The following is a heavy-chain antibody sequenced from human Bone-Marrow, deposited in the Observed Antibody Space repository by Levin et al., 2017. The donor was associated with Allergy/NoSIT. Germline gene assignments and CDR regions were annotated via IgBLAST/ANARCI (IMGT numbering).Heavy chain of an antibody. CDR3: AKARVATPFDY. CDR1: GFTFSNYA. V-gene: IGHV3-23*01. CDR2: IKSDGTT. D-gene: IGHD5-12*01. Sequence: LSLTCAASGFTFSNYAMTWVRQGPGKGLESVSAIKSDGTTFYTDSVKGRFTISRDDSRNTLFLQMNSLRAEDTAVYYCAKARVATPFDYWGQGTLVTVSS. J-gene: IGHJ4*02.